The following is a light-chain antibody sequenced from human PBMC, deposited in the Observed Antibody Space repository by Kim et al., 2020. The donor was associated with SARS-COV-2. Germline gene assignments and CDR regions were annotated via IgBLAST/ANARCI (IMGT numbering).Light chain of an antibody. CDR1: RSNIESNT. Sequence: GQRFTISCSGSRSNIESNTVNWYQHLPGTAPKLLIYSNTQRPSGVPDRFSGSKSGTSASLAISGLQSEDEADYYCAAWDDSLKGYVFGTGTKVTVL. CDR3: AAWDDSLKGYV. V-gene: IGLV1-44*01. CDR2: SNT. J-gene: IGLJ1*01.